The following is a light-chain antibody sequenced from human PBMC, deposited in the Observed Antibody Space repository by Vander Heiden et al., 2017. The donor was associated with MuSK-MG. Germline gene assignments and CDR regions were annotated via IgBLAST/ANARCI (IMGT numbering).Light chain of an antibody. CDR3: QKYTSAPLT. J-gene: IGKJ4*01. Sequence: DIQMTQSPSSLSASVGDTVTITCRASQDISNYLAWYQQRPGKVPKLLIYAASTLQLGVPFRFSGSGSGTDFTLTISSLQPEDVATYYCQKYTSAPLTFGGGTKVEIK. CDR2: AAS. CDR1: QDISNY. V-gene: IGKV1-27*01.